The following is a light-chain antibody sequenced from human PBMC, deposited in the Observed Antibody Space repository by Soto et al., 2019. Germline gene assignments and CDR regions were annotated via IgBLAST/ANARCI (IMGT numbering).Light chain of an antibody. CDR1: QSVSSN. CDR2: GAS. V-gene: IGKV3-15*01. J-gene: IGKJ5*01. CDR3: QQYNNWPSIT. Sequence: EIVMTQSPATLSVSPGERCTLSCRSSQSVSSNLAWYQQTPGQAPRLLIYGASTRATGIPARFSGSGSGTEFTLTISSLQSEDFAVYYCQQYNNWPSITFGQGTRLEIK.